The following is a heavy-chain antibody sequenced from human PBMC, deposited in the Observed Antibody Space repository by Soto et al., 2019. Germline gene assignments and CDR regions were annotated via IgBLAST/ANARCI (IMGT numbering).Heavy chain of an antibody. CDR3: AKDLGLGYCSGGSCYSVS. Sequence: GGSLRLSCAASGFTFSSYAMSWVRQAPGKGLEWVSAISGSGGSTYYADSVKGRFTISRDNSKNTLYLQMNSLRAEDTAVYYCAKDLGLGYCSGGSCYSVSWGQGTLVTVSS. CDR1: GFTFSSYA. V-gene: IGHV3-23*01. CDR2: ISGSGGST. J-gene: IGHJ5*02. D-gene: IGHD2-15*01.